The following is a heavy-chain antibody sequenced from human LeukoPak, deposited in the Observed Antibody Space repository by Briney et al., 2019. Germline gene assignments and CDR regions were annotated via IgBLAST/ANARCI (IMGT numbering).Heavy chain of an antibody. D-gene: IGHD3-3*01. J-gene: IGHJ4*02. CDR2: IYSGGST. Sequence: GGPLRLSCAASGSTVSSNYMSGVRQAPGKGLEWVSVIYSGGSTYYADSVKGRFTISRDNSKNTLYLQMNSLRAEDTAVYYCARAMYYDFWSGLDYWGQGTLVTVSS. CDR3: ARAMYYDFWSGLDY. V-gene: IGHV3-53*01. CDR1: GSTVSSNY.